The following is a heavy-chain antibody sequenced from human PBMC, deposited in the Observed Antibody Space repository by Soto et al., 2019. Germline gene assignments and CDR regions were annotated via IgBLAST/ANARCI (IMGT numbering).Heavy chain of an antibody. Sequence: EVELVESGGGLVQPGGSLRLSCTASGFFFSDHYMEWVRQAPGKGLEWVGGSRDKDNGYTTEYAATVRDRFTISRDDSKNTLFLQLNSLRIEDTAVYYCAREYYEKSGSSAWYLDLWGRGTLVTVSS. J-gene: IGHJ2*01. CDR1: GFFFSDHY. CDR3: AREYYEKSGSSAWYLDL. CDR2: SRDKDNGYTT. D-gene: IGHD3-16*01. V-gene: IGHV3-72*01.